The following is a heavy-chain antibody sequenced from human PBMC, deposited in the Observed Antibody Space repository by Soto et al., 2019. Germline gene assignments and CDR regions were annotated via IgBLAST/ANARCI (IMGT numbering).Heavy chain of an antibody. J-gene: IGHJ4*02. CDR1: GVTFSSYG. Sequence: GGSLRLSCAASGVTFSSYGMHWVRQAPGKGLEWVAVIWYDGSNKYYADSVKGRFTISRDNSKNTLYLQMNSLRAEDTAVYYCANSLPGTTSTFDYWGQGTLVTVSS. CDR2: IWYDGSNK. CDR3: ANSLPGTTSTFDY. V-gene: IGHV3-33*06. D-gene: IGHD1-7*01.